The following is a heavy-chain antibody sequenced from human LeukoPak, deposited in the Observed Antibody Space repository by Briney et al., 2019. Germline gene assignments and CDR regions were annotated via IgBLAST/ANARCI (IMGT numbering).Heavy chain of an antibody. CDR2: IWYDGSKK. V-gene: IGHV3-33*03. CDR1: GFTFSSYG. CDR3: ATPIDYGDYVYGMDV. J-gene: IGHJ6*02. Sequence: GRSLRLSCVASGFTFSSYGMHWVRQAPGKGLEWVAVIWYDGSKKYYADSVKGRFTISRDNSKNTLYLQMNSLRAEDTAVYYCATPIDYGDYVYGMDVWGQGTTVTVSS. D-gene: IGHD4-17*01.